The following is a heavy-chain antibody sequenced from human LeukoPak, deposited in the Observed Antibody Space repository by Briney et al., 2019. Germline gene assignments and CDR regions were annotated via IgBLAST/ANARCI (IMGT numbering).Heavy chain of an antibody. Sequence: PGGSLRLSCAASGFTFSSYEMNWVRQAPGKGLEWVSYISSSGSTIYYADSVKGRLPISRDNAKNSLYLQMNSLRAEDTAVYYCASAGGSISFDPWGQGTLVTVSS. CDR1: GFTFSSYE. CDR2: ISSSGSTI. J-gene: IGHJ5*02. V-gene: IGHV3-48*03. D-gene: IGHD3-10*01. CDR3: ASAGGSISFDP.